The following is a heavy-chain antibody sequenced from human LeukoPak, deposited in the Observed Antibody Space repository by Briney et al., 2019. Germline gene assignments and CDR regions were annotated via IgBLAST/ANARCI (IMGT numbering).Heavy chain of an antibody. D-gene: IGHD2-15*01. J-gene: IGHJ6*02. CDR2: MNPNSGNT. V-gene: IGHV1-8*01. Sequence: ASVKVSCKASGYTFTSYDINWVRQATGQGLEWMGWMNPNSGNTGYAQKFQGRVTMTRNTSISTAYMELSSLRSEDTAVYYCARFIGSYGYYGMDVWGQGTTVTVSS. CDR3: ARFIGSYGYYGMDV. CDR1: GYTFTSYD.